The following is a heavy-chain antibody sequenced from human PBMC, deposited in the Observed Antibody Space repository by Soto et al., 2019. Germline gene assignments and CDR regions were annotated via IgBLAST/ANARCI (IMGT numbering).Heavy chain of an antibody. J-gene: IGHJ5*02. D-gene: IGHD3-3*01. CDR1: GYTFSSYN. CDR2: MNPNNGDK. CDR3: ARGGRYLEWFPWFDP. V-gene: IGHV1-8*01. Sequence: QVQLVQSGAEVKRPGASVKVSCKASGYTFSSYNIYWVRQAKGQGLEWMGWMNPNNGDKGYAQKFLDRVTMTSDTTIRTAYLELNSLTSEDTAIYYCARGGRYLEWFPWFDPWGQGTLVTVSS.